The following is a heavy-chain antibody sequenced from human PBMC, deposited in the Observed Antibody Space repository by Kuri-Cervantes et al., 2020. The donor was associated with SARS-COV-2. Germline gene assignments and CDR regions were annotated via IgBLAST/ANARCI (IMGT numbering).Heavy chain of an antibody. CDR2: INPNSGGT. D-gene: IGHD4-11*01. Sequence: ASVKVSCKASGYTFTGYYMHWVRQAPGQGLKWMGWINPNSGGTNYAQKFQGRVTMTRDTSISTAYMELSRLRSDDTAVYYCARDFQSKSGYYYYGMDVWGQGTTVTVSS. J-gene: IGHJ6*02. CDR1: GYTFTGYY. V-gene: IGHV1-2*02. CDR3: ARDFQSKSGYYYYGMDV.